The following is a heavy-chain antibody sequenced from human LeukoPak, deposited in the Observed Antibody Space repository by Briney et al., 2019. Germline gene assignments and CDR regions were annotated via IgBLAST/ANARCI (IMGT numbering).Heavy chain of an antibody. J-gene: IGHJ4*02. D-gene: IGHD6-19*01. CDR3: ARQSRGLAVAGLDY. V-gene: IGHV4-59*08. Sequence: SETLSLTRTVSGGSISSYYWTWIRQPPGKGLEWIGYIYYNGSTNCNPSLKTRVTISVDTSKNLFSLKLNSVTAADTAVYYCARQSRGLAVAGLDYWGQGTLVTVSS. CDR1: GGSISSYY. CDR2: IYYNGST.